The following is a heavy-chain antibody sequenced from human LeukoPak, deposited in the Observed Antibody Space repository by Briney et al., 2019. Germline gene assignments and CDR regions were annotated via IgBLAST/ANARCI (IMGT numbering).Heavy chain of an antibody. V-gene: IGHV1-24*01. D-gene: IGHD3-10*01. Sequence: GASVKVSCKVSGYTLTELYMHWVRQAPGKGLEWMGGFDPEDGETIYAQKFQGRVTMTEDTSTDTAYMELSSLRSEDTAVYYCATRRTGSGSYHSFDYWGQGTLVTVSS. CDR1: GYTLTELY. J-gene: IGHJ4*02. CDR3: ATRRTGSGSYHSFDY. CDR2: FDPEDGET.